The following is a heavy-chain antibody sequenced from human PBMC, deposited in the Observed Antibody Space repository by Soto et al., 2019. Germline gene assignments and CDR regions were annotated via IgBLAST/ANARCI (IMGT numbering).Heavy chain of an antibody. V-gene: IGHV4-59*08. CDR1: SGSINKYC. J-gene: IGHJ4*02. CDR2: ICDSGST. CDR3: ARQGENDYFDF. D-gene: IGHD3-16*01. Sequence: QVQLQESGPGLVKPSETLSLTCTVSSGSINKYCWSWIRQPPGKELEGIGYICDSGSTHYNPSLTSRVTMSVDTSQNQFSLNLSSMTAADTAIYYCARQGENDYFDFWGQGALVTVSS.